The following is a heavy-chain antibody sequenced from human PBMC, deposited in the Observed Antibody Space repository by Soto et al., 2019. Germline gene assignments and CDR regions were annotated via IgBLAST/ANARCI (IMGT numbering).Heavy chain of an antibody. CDR2: IYYTGST. V-gene: IGHV4-59*01. Sequence: PSETLSLTCTVSGRPITGDYWGWIRQPPGKALEYIGHIYYTGSTRYNPSLTSRVTISLDTSREQFSLKLTSVTAADTAVYYCARGAAQEDYYYYGMDVWGQGTTVTVSS. D-gene: IGHD6-13*01. CDR1: GRPITGDY. CDR3: ARGAAQEDYYYYGMDV. J-gene: IGHJ6*02.